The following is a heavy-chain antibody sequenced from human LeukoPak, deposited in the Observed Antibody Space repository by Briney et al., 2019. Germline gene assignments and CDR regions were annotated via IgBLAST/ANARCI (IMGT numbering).Heavy chain of an antibody. J-gene: IGHJ3*02. CDR1: GFTFSGYA. CDR3: AKLVSHAVVGAFDI. V-gene: IGHV3-23*01. D-gene: IGHD2-21*01. CDR2: ISGSGGSS. Sequence: PGGSLRLSCAASGFTFSGYAMTWVRQTPGKGPEWVSVISGSGGSSYYADSVKGRFTISRDNSKNTLYLQMNSLRAEDAAVYYCAKLVSHAVVGAFDIWGQGTVVTVSS.